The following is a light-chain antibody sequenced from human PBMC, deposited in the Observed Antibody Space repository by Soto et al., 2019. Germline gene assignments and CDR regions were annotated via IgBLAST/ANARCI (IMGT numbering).Light chain of an antibody. V-gene: IGKV3-11*01. CDR1: QSVSDY. J-gene: IGKJ4*01. CDR3: QQRSNWPLT. Sequence: EIVLTQSPATLSLSPGETATLSCRASQSVSDYLAWYQQNPGQAHRLLIFDASSRATGIPARFGGSGSGTDFTLTSSSLEPEDSAVYFCQQRSNWPLTFGGGTMVEIK. CDR2: DAS.